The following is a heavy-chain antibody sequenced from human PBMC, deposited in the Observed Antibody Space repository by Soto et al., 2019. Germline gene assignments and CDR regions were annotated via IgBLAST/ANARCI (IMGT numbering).Heavy chain of an antibody. J-gene: IGHJ6*02. CDR1: GGTFSSYT. V-gene: IGHV1-69*02. D-gene: IGHD2-21*02. Sequence: QVPLVQSGAEVKKPGSSVKVSCKASGGTFSSYTISWVRQAPGQGLEWMGRIIPILGIANYAQKFQGRVTITADKSTSTAYMELSSLRSEDTAVYYCTRVDVVVTLDQYYYYGMDVWGQGTTVTVSS. CDR2: IIPILGIA. CDR3: TRVDVVVTLDQYYYYGMDV.